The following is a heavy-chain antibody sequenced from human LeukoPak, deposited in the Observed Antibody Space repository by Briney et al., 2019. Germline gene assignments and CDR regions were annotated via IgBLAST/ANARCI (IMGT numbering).Heavy chain of an antibody. J-gene: IGHJ4*02. D-gene: IGHD4-23*01. V-gene: IGHV4-34*01. CDR1: GGSFSEYY. CDR2: ISHSGRD. Sequence: SEXLSLTCTVYGGSFSEYYWTWLRQSPGTGLEWIGEISHSGRDKYNASLTGRVTILSDTSKKKFSLTLTSVTAADTAVYYCASGSPTGGWANNYWGQGTLVTVSS. CDR3: ASGSPTGGWANNY.